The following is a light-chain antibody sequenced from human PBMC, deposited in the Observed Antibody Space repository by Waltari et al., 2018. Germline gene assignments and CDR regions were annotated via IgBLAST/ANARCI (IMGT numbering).Light chain of an antibody. CDR2: SDD. Sequence: QSVLTQPPSVSEAPRQRVTISCSGNSSNIGNNAVNWYQQLPGKAPKLIIYSDDLLSSGCSDRFSGSRSGTSASLAISGLQSEDEADYYCSAWDESLNGVVFGGGTKLTVL. CDR3: SAWDESLNGVV. V-gene: IGLV1-36*01. CDR1: SSNIGNNA. J-gene: IGLJ2*01.